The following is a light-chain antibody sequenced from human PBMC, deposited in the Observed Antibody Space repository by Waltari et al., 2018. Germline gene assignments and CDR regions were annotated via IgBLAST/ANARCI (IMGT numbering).Light chain of an antibody. Sequence: QSALTQPASVSGSPGQSITLSCTGTSSDVARYNLISWYQQHPGKAPKLMIYEVSKRPSGVSNRFSGSKSGNTASLTISGLQAEDEADYYCCSYAGSSTPYVFGTGTKVTVL. CDR3: CSYAGSSTPYV. V-gene: IGLV2-23*02. CDR1: SSDVARYNL. CDR2: EVS. J-gene: IGLJ1*01.